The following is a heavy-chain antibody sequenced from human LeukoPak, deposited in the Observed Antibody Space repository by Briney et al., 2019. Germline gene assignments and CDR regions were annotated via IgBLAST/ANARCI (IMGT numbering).Heavy chain of an antibody. CDR3: ARTKDPHIVVVVAATEGPFDP. CDR2: IIPNLGIA. D-gene: IGHD2-15*01. V-gene: IGHV1-69*04. J-gene: IGHJ5*02. Sequence: SVKVSCKASGGTFISYAISWVRQAPGQGLEWMGRIIPNLGIANYAQKFQGRVTITADKSTSTAYMELSSLRSEDTAVYYCARTKDPHIVVVVAATEGPFDPWGQGTLVTVSS. CDR1: GGTFISYA.